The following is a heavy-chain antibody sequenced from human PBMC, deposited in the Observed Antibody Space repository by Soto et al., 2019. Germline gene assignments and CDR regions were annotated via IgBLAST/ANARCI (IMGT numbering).Heavy chain of an antibody. CDR2: IYYSGST. V-gene: IGHV4-39*01. J-gene: IGHJ6*02. Sequence: SETLSLTCTVSGGSISSSSYYWGWIRQPPGKGLEWIGSIYYSGSTYYNPSLKGRVTISVDTSKNQFSLKLSSVTAADTAVYYCARHRYDYAGYYYYGMDVWGQGTTVTVSS. CDR1: GGSISSSSYY. CDR3: ARHRYDYAGYYYYGMDV. D-gene: IGHD4-17*01.